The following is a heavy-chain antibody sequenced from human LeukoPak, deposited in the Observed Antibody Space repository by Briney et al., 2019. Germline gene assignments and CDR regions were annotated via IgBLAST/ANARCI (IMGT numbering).Heavy chain of an antibody. CDR2: INPNSGGT. CDR3: ARGTASTDY. V-gene: IGHV1-2*02. Sequence: ASVKVSCKASGYTFTSYDINWVRQATGQGLEWMGWINPNSGGTNYAQKFQGRVTMTRDTSISTAYMELSSLRSEGTAVYYCARGTASTDYWSQGTLVTVSS. J-gene: IGHJ4*02. CDR1: GYTFTSYD.